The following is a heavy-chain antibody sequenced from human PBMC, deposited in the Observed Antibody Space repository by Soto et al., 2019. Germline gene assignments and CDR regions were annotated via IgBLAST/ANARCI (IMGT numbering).Heavy chain of an antibody. CDR3: ARFGITWAFDI. CDR2: IYPGDSDT. CDR1: EYNITNYL. J-gene: IGHJ3*02. V-gene: IGHV5-51*01. Sequence: GESKKNSKKCSEYNITNYLIGWMRQMPGKGLEWMGIIYPGDSDTNYSPSFQGHVTISADKSISTAYLQWSSLKASDTAMYYCARFGITWAFDIWGQGTMVTVSS. D-gene: IGHD3-10*01.